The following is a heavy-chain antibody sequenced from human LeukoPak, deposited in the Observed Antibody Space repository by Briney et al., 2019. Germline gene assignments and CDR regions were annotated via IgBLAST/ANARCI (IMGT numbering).Heavy chain of an antibody. Sequence: GGSLRLSCAASGFTFSSYAMSWVRQAPGKGLEWVSAIRGSGGSTYYADSVKGRFTISRDNSKNTLYLQMNSLRAEDTAVYYCAKAILWFGEFPHYYFDYWGQGTLVTVSS. J-gene: IGHJ4*02. CDR1: GFTFSSYA. V-gene: IGHV3-23*01. CDR3: AKAILWFGEFPHYYFDY. D-gene: IGHD3-10*01. CDR2: IRGSGGST.